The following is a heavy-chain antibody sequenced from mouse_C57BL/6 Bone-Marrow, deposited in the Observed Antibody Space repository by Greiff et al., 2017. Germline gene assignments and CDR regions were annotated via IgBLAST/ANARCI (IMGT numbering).Heavy chain of an antibody. CDR1: GFTFSDYY. V-gene: IGHV5-16*01. CDR3: AGVRPFYSGYDGYMDV. J-gene: IGHJ1*03. CDR2: INYDGSST. Sequence: EVKLEESEGGLVQPGSSMKLSCTASGFTFSDYYMAWVRQVPEKGLEWVANINYDGSSTYYLASLKSRFIISRDNAKNILYLHMSSLTSEDTATYDCAGVRPFYSGYDGYMDVWGTGTTVTVSS. D-gene: IGHD2-2*01.